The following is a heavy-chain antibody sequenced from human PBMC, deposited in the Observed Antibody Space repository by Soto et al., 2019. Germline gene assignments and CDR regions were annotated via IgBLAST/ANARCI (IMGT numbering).Heavy chain of an antibody. D-gene: IGHD1-26*01. J-gene: IGHJ4*02. Sequence: SETLSLSXTVSGGSISSGDYYWSWLRQPPGKGLEWIVYIYYSGSTYYNPSLKIRVTISVDTSKNQSSLKLSSVTAADTAVYYCARVIVGATTCYFDYWGQGTLVTVSS. V-gene: IGHV4-30-4*01. CDR3: ARVIVGATTCYFDY. CDR2: IYYSGST. CDR1: GGSISSGDYY.